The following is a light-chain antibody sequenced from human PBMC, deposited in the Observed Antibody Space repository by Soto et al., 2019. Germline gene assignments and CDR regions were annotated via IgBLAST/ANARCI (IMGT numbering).Light chain of an antibody. V-gene: IGLV1-44*01. CDR2: SNN. CDR1: SSNIGSNT. Sequence: QSALTQPPSASGTPGQRFTISCSGSSSNIGSNTVNWYQRLPGTPPKLLIYSNNQRPSGVPDRFSGSKSGTSASLAISGLQSEDEADYYCAAWDDSLNGLYVFGTGTKVTVL. J-gene: IGLJ1*01. CDR3: AAWDDSLNGLYV.